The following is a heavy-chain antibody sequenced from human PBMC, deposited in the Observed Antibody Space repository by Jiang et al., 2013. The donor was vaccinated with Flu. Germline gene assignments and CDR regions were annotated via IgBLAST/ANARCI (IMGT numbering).Heavy chain of an antibody. D-gene: IGHD5-12*01. V-gene: IGHV4-39*01. CDR1: WRPVSSSSYY. CDR2: IYYSGST. J-gene: IGHJ5*02. Sequence: TLSLTSHCLWWRPVSSSSYYWGWIRQPPGKGLEWIGSIYYSGSTYYNPSLKSRVTISVDTSKNQFSLKLSSVTAADTAVYYCARHRVQWLRFSPGDWFDPWGQGTLVTVSS. CDR3: ARHRVQWLRFSPGDWFDP.